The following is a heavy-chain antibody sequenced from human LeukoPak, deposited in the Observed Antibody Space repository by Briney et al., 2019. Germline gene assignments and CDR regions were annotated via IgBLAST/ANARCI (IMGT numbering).Heavy chain of an antibody. CDR1: GFTFSSYA. V-gene: IGHV3-23*01. CDR2: ISGSGGST. Sequence: PGGSLRLSCAASGFTFSSYAMSWVRQAPGKGLEWVPAISGSGGSTYYADSVKGRFTISRDNSKNTLYLQMNSLRAEDTAVYYCAYSTVTKGGFSPFDYWGQGTLVTVSS. J-gene: IGHJ4*02. D-gene: IGHD4-17*01. CDR3: AYSTVTKGGFSPFDY.